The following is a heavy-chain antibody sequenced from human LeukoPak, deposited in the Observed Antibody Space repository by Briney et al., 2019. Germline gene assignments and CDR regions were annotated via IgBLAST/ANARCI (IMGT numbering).Heavy chain of an antibody. Sequence: RGTLRLSCAASGFTFSRYAMSWVCQAPGKGLEWVSAISGSGGSTYYADSVKGRFTISRDNSKNTLYLQMNSLRAEDTAVYDCAKDRVVSRYFDWCRSPFGYWGQGTLVTVSS. CDR2: ISGSGGST. CDR1: GFTFSRYA. D-gene: IGHD3-9*01. CDR3: AKDRVVSRYFDWCRSPFGY. V-gene: IGHV3-23*01. J-gene: IGHJ4*02.